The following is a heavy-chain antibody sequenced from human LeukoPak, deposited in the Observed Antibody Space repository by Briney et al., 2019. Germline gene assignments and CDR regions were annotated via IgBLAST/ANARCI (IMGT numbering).Heavy chain of an antibody. V-gene: IGHV3-23*01. D-gene: IGHD3-22*01. CDR1: GFIFGDYW. J-gene: IGHJ6*02. Sequence: GGSLRLSCVASGFIFGDYWMRWVRQAPGKGLEWVSAISGSGGSTYYADSVKGRFTISRDNSKNTLYLQMNSLRAEDTAVYYCAKDQSSLSSGYRYYYYGMDVWGQGTTVTVSS. CDR2: ISGSGGST. CDR3: AKDQSSLSSGYRYYYYGMDV.